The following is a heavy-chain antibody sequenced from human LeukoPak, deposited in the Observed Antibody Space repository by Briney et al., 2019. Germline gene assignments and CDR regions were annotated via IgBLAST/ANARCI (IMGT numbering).Heavy chain of an antibody. CDR1: RYPFSDDC. J-gene: IGHJ4*02. V-gene: IGHV1-2*02. CDR3: ARLSAL. Sequence: SVKVSCKTSRYPFSDDCIHWIRQASGQGLESMGWINPKNGDTKYAQRSQGRLTITMDTSIDTVYVELRSLRYDDTAVYYCARLSALWGQGTLVTVSS. CDR2: INPKNGDT.